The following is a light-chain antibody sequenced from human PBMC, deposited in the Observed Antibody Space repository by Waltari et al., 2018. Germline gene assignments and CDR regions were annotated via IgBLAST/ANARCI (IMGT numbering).Light chain of an antibody. CDR3: QQRSNWPRT. CDR2: SAS. CDR1: QSVSNY. Sequence: EIVLTQSPDTLSLSPGERATLSCMASQSVSNYLACYQQKPGQAPRLLIYSASYRATGVPARFSGSGSGTDFTLTISSLEPEDFAVYYCQQRSNWPRTFGQGTKVEIK. V-gene: IGKV3-11*01. J-gene: IGKJ1*01.